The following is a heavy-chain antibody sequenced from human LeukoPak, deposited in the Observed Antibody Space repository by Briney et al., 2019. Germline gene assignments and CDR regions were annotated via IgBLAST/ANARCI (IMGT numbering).Heavy chain of an antibody. CDR1: GFTFSSYA. D-gene: IGHD3-16*01. CDR2: ISYDGSNK. V-gene: IGHV3-30-3*01. Sequence: PGRSLRLSCAASGFTFSSYAMHWVRQAPGKGLEWVAVISYDGSNKYYADSVKGRFTISRDNAQNSLYLQMNGLRVEDTAVYYCTRRLDEWGQGTLVTVSS. J-gene: IGHJ4*02. CDR3: TRRLDE.